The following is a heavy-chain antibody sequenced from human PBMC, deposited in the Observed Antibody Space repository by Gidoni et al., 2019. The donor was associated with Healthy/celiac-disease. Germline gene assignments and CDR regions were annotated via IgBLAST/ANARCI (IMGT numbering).Heavy chain of an antibody. CDR1: GGSFSGYY. V-gene: IGHV4-34*01. D-gene: IGHD5-12*01. CDR2: INHSGST. J-gene: IGHJ3*02. Sequence: QVQLQQWGAGLLKPSETLSLTRAVYGGSFSGYYWSWIRQPPGKGLEWIGEINHSGSTNYNPSLKSRVTISVDTSKNQFSLKLSSVTAADTAVYYCARKQTSDGYNYVNAFDIWGQGTMVTVSS. CDR3: ARKQTSDGYNYVNAFDI.